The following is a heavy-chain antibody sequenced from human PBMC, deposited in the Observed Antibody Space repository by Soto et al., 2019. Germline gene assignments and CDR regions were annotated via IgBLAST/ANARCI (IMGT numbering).Heavy chain of an antibody. Sequence: GGSLRLSCAASGFTFSSYGMHWVRQAPGKGLEWVAVISYDGSNKYYADSVKGRFTISRDNSKNTLYLQMNSLRAEDTAVYYCAKDQYYYGSGSFYYYYGMDVWGQGTTVTVSS. V-gene: IGHV3-30*18. CDR2: ISYDGSNK. J-gene: IGHJ6*02. D-gene: IGHD3-10*01. CDR3: AKDQYYYGSGSFYYYYGMDV. CDR1: GFTFSSYG.